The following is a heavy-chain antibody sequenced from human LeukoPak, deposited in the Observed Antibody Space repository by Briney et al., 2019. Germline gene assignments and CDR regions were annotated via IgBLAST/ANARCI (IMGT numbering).Heavy chain of an antibody. J-gene: IGHJ4*02. CDR1: GFTFNDDW. D-gene: IGHD3-16*01. Sequence: PGGSLRLSCAPSGFTFNDDWMHWVRQAPGKGLEWVSSISTSSTYIYYADSLMGRFTISRDNAKDSLYLHMNSLRAEDTAVYYCARGGSGLDYWGQGTLVTVSS. V-gene: IGHV3-21*01. CDR2: ISTSSTYI. CDR3: ARGGSGLDY.